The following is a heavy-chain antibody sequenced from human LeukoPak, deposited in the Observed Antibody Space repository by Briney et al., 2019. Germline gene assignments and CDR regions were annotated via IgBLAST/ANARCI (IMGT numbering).Heavy chain of an antibody. V-gene: IGHV4-59*01. CDR1: GGYISSYY. D-gene: IGHD2-21*02. Sequence: SETLSLTCTVSGGYISSYYWSWIRQPPGKGLEWIGYIYYSGSTNYNPSLKSRVTISVDTSKNQFSLKLSSVTAADTAVYYCARDTAEGDAFDIWGQGTMVTVSS. J-gene: IGHJ3*02. CDR3: ARDTAEGDAFDI. CDR2: IYYSGST.